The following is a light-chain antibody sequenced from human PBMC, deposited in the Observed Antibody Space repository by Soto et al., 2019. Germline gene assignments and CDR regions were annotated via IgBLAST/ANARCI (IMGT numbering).Light chain of an antibody. CDR1: QDISNY. V-gene: IGKV1-33*01. Sequence: DIQMTQSPSSLSASVGDRVTITCQASQDISNYLKWYQQKPGKAPKLLIYDASNLETGGTSRFSGSGSGTDFTFTISSLQPEDIATYCCQQYDNLPRITFGQGTRLEIK. J-gene: IGKJ5*01. CDR3: QQYDNLPRIT. CDR2: DAS.